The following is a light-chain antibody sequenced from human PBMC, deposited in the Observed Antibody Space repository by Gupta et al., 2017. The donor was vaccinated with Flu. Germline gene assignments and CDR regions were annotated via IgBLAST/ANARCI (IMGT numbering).Light chain of an antibody. CDR3: HQYNSYSRT. Sequence: DIQMTQSPSTLSASVGDRVTITCRASQSISSWLAWYQQKPGKAPNLLVYKASNLESGVPSRFSSSGSGTEFTLPISSLQPDDFATYYCHQYNSYSRTFGQGTKVEIK. CDR1: QSISSW. CDR2: KAS. V-gene: IGKV1-5*03. J-gene: IGKJ1*01.